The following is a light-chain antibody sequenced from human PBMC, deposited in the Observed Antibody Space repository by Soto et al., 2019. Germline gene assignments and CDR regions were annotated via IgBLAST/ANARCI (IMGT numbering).Light chain of an antibody. CDR3: QQYGSSPYT. CDR2: HAS. V-gene: IGKV3-20*01. J-gene: IGKJ2*01. Sequence: EIVLTQSPGTLSLSPGERATLSCRASQSVTTNSLAWYQQKPGQAPRLLIYHASTRATGIPVRFSGSGSGTDFTLTISRLEPEDFAVYYCQQYGSSPYTCGQGTKLEIK. CDR1: QSVTTNS.